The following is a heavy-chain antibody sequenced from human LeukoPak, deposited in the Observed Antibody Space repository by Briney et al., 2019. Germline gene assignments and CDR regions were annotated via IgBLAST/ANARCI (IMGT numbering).Heavy chain of an antibody. V-gene: IGHV3-23*01. CDR3: AKEGYSSGWDDNCFDL. J-gene: IGHJ5*02. CDR2: IRGSGGNT. D-gene: IGHD6-19*01. CDR1: GFIFSIYS. Sequence: GVSQRLFCAASGFIFSIYSMNWVRQAPGEGLEWLSAIRGSGGNTYYGDSVEGRLTIYRDNSKHTPYPQINSVRAEDPAVYYCAKEGYSSGWDDNCFDLWGQG.